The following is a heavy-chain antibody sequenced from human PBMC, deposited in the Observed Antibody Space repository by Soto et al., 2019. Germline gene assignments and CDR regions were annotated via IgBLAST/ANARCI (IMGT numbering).Heavy chain of an antibody. CDR3: AGGGVRGVITRTRDYYGMDV. Sequence: GESLKISCKGSGYKFSSYWIGWVRQMPGKGLEWIGIIYPGDSDTRYSPSFQGQVTISVDRSISTAYLQWSSLKASDTAMYYCAGGGVRGVITRTRDYYGMDVWGQGTTVTVSS. V-gene: IGHV5-51*01. D-gene: IGHD3-10*01. CDR2: IYPGDSDT. J-gene: IGHJ6*02. CDR1: GYKFSSYW.